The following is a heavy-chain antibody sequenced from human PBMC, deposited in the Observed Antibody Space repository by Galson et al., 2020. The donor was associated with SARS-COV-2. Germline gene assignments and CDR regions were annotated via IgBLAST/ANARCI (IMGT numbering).Heavy chain of an antibody. CDR3: ATAIVVPAPFDP. J-gene: IGHJ5*02. CDR2: FDPEDGET. Sequence: SVKVSCKVSGYTLTELSMHWVRQAPGKGLEWMGGFDPEDGETIYAQKFQGRVTMTEDTSTDTAYMELSSLRSEDTAVYYCATAIVVPAPFDPWGQGTLVTVSS. D-gene: IGHD2-2*01. CDR1: GYTLTELS. V-gene: IGHV1-24*01.